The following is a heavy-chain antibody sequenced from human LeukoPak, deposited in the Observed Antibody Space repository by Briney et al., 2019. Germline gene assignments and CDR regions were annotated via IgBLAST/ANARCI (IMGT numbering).Heavy chain of an antibody. J-gene: IGHJ3*02. D-gene: IGHD6-13*01. CDR1: GFSFSSYT. Sequence: PGGSLRLSCAASGFSFSSYTMNWVRLAPGRGLGWVSSIIGTSEMHYADSVKGRFTVSRDNDKNSLFLQLYSLSVEDTAVYYCTRAIIVALGTGPFDIWGQGTVVTVSS. V-gene: IGHV3-21*06. CDR2: IIGTSEM. CDR3: TRAIIVALGTGPFDI.